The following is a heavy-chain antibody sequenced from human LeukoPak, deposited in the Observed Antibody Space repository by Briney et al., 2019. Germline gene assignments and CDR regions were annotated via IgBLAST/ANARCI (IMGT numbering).Heavy chain of an antibody. CDR3: AREKNQQWVDCLQY. J-gene: IGHJ4*02. D-gene: IGHD1-26*01. CDR1: GGTFSSYA. V-gene: IGHV1-69*13. CDR2: IIPIFGTA. Sequence: GASVKVSCKASGGTFSSYAISWVRQAPGQGLEWMGGIIPIFGTANCAQKFQGRVTITADESTSTAYMELSSLRSEDTAVYYCAREKNQQWVDCLQYWGQGTLVTVSS.